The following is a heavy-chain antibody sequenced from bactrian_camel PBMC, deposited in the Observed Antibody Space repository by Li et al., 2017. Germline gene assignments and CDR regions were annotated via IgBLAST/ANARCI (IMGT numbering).Heavy chain of an antibody. CDR3: AAKWAGYHCLSRRPSDFRY. Sequence: HVQLVESGGDSAQAGGSLKLSCALSGATMSSFCMAWFRQTPGKEREGVAFMSAGDSFTFYDDSVQGRFTISQDDAEGTVTLQMNNLKPEDTAIYYCAAKWAGYHCLSRRPSDFRYWGQGTQVTVS. D-gene: IGHD5*01. CDR2: MSAGDSFT. V-gene: IGHV3S63*01. J-gene: IGHJ6*01. CDR1: GATMSSFC.